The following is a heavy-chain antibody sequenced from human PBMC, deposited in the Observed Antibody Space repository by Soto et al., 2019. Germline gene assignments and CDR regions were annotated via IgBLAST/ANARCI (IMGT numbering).Heavy chain of an antibody. J-gene: IGHJ2*01. CDR2: IIPIFGTA. CDR1: GGTFSSYA. V-gene: IGHV1-69*01. CDR3: ARDVWGSGWYGDWYFDL. D-gene: IGHD6-19*01. Sequence: QVQLVQSGAEVKKPGSSVKVSCKASGGTFSSYAISWVRQAPGEGLEWMGGIIPIFGTANYAQKFQGRVTITADESTSTAYMELSSLRSEDTAVYYCARDVWGSGWYGDWYFDLWGRGTLVTVSS.